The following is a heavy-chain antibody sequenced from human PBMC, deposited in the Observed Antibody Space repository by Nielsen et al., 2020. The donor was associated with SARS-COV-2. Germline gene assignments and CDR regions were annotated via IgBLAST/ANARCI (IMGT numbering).Heavy chain of an antibody. D-gene: IGHD5-24*01. Sequence: SETLSLTCVVSGGSISNFYWNWIRQPPGKGLEWIGFIYYNGSTNYNPSLKSRATISVDTSKKHLFLKLTSVTTADTAVYYCARVEMATMDFDYWGQGTLVTVSS. CDR2: IYYNGST. CDR3: ARVEMATMDFDY. V-gene: IGHV4-59*01. J-gene: IGHJ4*02. CDR1: GGSISNFY.